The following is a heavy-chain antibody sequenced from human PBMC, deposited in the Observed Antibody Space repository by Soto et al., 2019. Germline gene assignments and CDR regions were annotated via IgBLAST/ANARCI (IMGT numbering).Heavy chain of an antibody. J-gene: IGHJ4*02. CDR2: IWYDGSNE. CDR1: GFTFSSYG. V-gene: IGHV3-33*01. D-gene: IGHD3-9*01. CDR3: ARGFRYFEGYYFDY. Sequence: PGGSLRLSCAASGFTFSSYGMHWVRQAPGKGLEWVAVIWYDGSNEYYADSVKGRFTISRDNSKNTLYLQMNSLRAEDTAVYYCARGFRYFEGYYFDYWGQGTLVTVSS.